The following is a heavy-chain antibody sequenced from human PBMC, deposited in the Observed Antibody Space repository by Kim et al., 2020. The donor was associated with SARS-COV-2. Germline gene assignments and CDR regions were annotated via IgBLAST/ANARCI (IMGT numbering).Heavy chain of an antibody. D-gene: IGHD1-26*01. Sequence: GGSLRLSCAASGFTFSSYAMHWVRQAPGKGLEWVAVISYDGSNKYYADSVKGRFTISRDNSKNTLYLQMNSLRAEDTAVYYCARDDHGIPLQHWGQGTLVTVSS. CDR3: ARDDHGIPLQH. V-gene: IGHV3-30*04. CDR2: ISYDGSNK. CDR1: GFTFSSYA. J-gene: IGHJ1*01.